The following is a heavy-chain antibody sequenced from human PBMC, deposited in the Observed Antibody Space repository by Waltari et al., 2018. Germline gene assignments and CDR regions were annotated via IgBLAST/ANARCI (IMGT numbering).Heavy chain of an antibody. Sequence: QVQLQESGPGLVKPSETLSLTCTVSGYSISSGYYWGWIRQPPGKGLGWIGSISHSGSTYYSPSLKGRVTISVDTSKNQFSLKLSSVTAADTAVYYCASSRPYCGGDCYGFDYWGQGTLVTVSS. V-gene: IGHV4-38-2*02. J-gene: IGHJ4*02. D-gene: IGHD2-21*01. CDR1: GYSISSGYY. CDR3: ASSRPYCGGDCYGFDY. CDR2: ISHSGST.